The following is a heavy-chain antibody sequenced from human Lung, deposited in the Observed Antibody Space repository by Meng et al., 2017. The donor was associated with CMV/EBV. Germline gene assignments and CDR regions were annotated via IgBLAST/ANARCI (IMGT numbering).Heavy chain of an antibody. D-gene: IGHD6-13*01. V-gene: IGHV3-30-3*01. CDR3: ARARQQLVRSDFDY. J-gene: IGHJ4*02. CDR2: ISYDGSNK. CDR1: GFTFSSYA. Sequence: QVQLVESGXGVVQPXRSLRLXXXASGFTFSSYAMHWVRQAPGKGLEWVAVISYDGSNKYYADSVKGRFTISRDNSKNTLYLQMNSLRAEDTAVYYCARARQQLVRSDFDYWGQGTLVTVSS.